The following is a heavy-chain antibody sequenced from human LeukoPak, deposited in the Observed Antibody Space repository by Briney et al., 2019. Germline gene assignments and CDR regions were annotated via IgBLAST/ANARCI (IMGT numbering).Heavy chain of an antibody. D-gene: IGHD1-26*01. CDR3: ARVKVGSWNWFDP. J-gene: IGHJ5*02. Sequence: EASVKVSCKASGGTFSSYAISWVRQAPGQGLEWMGGIIPIFGTANYAQKFQGRVTITADESTSTAYMELSSLRAEDSAVYYCARVKVGSWNWFDPWGQGTLVTVSS. V-gene: IGHV1-69*13. CDR2: IIPIFGTA. CDR1: GGTFSSYA.